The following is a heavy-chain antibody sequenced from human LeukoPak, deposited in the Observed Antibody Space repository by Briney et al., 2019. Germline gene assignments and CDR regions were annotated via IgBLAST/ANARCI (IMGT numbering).Heavy chain of an antibody. CDR3: AREYSGAYFDF. D-gene: IGHD1-26*01. CDR1: GYTFTVYY. Sequence: ASVKVSCKTSGYTFTVYYIHWVRQAPGQGLEWMGRINPNSGVTNYAQKFQGRVTMTRDTSITTAYMELSRLRSDDTAAYYCAREYSGAYFDFWALGTLVTVSS. CDR2: INPNSGVT. V-gene: IGHV1-2*06. J-gene: IGHJ4*02.